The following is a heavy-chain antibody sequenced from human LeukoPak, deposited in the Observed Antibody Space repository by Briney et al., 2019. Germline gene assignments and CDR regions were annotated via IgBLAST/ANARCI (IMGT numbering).Heavy chain of an antibody. Sequence: SQTLSLTCAISGDSVSSNSAARNWIRQSPSRGLEWLGRTYYRSKWYNDYAVSVKSRITINPDTSKNQFSLQLNSVTPEDTAVYYCARDQPRTPQVLRFLEWPSSFDYWGQGTLVTVSS. CDR1: GDSVSSNSAA. D-gene: IGHD3-3*01. CDR3: ARDQPRTPQVLRFLEWPSSFDY. V-gene: IGHV6-1*01. J-gene: IGHJ4*02. CDR2: TYYRSKWYN.